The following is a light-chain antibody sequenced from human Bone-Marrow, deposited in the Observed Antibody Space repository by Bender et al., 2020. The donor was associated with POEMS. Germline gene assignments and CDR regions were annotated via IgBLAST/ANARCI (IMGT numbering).Light chain of an antibody. CDR2: DVS. CDR3: SSFAGTPTV. CDR1: SSDIGYSDH. J-gene: IGLJ1*01. V-gene: IGLV2-14*03. Sequence: QSALTQPPSASGSPGQSITISCTGASSDIGYSDHVSWYQQRPGKAPELMIFDVSLRPSGVSNRFSGSKSGNTASLTVSGLQAEDEADYYCSSFAGTPTVFGPGTRVTVL.